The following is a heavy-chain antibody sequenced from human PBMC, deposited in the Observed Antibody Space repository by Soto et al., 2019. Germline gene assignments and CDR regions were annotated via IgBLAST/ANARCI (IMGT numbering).Heavy chain of an antibody. V-gene: IGHV3-23*01. D-gene: IGHD3-22*01. Sequence: EVQLLESGGGLVQPGGSLRLSCAASGFTFSSYAMSWVRQAPGKGLEWVSAISGSGGSTYYADSVKGRFTISRDNSKNTLYRQMNSLRAEDTAVYYCAKDNYYDSSGYWDYYYYGMDVWGQGTTVTVSA. CDR3: AKDNYYDSSGYWDYYYYGMDV. J-gene: IGHJ6*01. CDR1: GFTFSSYA. CDR2: ISGSGGST.